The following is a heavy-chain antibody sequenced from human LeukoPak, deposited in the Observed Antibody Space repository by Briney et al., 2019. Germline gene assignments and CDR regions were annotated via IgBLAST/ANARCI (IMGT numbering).Heavy chain of an antibody. V-gene: IGHV3-7*01. CDR3: ARAQWTAFDYYYYMDV. J-gene: IGHJ6*03. Sequence: GGSLRLSCAASGFSFSSYSIHWVRQAPGKGLEWEANIKVDGSEKYYVDAVKGRFTISRDNAKDSLYLQMNGLRAEDTAIYYCARAQWTAFDYYYYMDVWGKGTTVTVSS. CDR1: GFSFSSYS. D-gene: IGHD3/OR15-3a*01. CDR2: IKVDGSEK.